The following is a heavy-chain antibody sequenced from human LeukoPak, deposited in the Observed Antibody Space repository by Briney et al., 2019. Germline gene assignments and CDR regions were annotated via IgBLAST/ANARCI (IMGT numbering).Heavy chain of an antibody. V-gene: IGHV3-7*01. Sequence: PGGSLRLSCAASGFTFSSYWMSWVRQAPGKGLEWVANIKQDGSEKYYVDSVKGRLTISRDNAKNSLYLQMNSLRAEDTAVYYCARDLRDPMVRGVIGYWGQGTLVTVSS. J-gene: IGHJ4*02. CDR2: IKQDGSEK. CDR1: GFTFSSYW. D-gene: IGHD3-10*01. CDR3: ARDLRDPMVRGVIGY.